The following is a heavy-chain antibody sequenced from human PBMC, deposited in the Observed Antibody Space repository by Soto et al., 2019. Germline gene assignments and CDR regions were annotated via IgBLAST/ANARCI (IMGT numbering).Heavy chain of an antibody. CDR3: ARADSGYAHGYYYYGMDV. D-gene: IGHD5-12*01. V-gene: IGHV3-48*01. CDR2: ISSSSSTI. J-gene: IGHJ6*02. CDR1: GFTFSSYS. Sequence: GSLRLSCAASGFTFSSYSMNWVRQAPGKGLEWVSYISSSSSTIYYADSVKGRFTISRDNAKNSLNLQMNSLRAEDTTVYYCARADSGYAHGYYYYGMDVWGQGTTVTVSS.